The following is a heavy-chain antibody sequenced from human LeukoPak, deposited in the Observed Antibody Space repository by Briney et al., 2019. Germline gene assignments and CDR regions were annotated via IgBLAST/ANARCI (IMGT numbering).Heavy chain of an antibody. CDR3: ARDRVKRGYSYGIPLYGMDV. Sequence: GGSLRLSCTASGFTFSSYSMNWVRQAPGKGLEWVSSITSSSDYIYYADSVKGRFTISRDNAENSLHLQMNSLRAEDTAVYYCARDRVKRGYSYGIPLYGMDVWGQGTTVTVSS. J-gene: IGHJ6*02. V-gene: IGHV3-21*04. CDR1: GFTFSSYS. D-gene: IGHD5-18*01. CDR2: ITSSSDYI.